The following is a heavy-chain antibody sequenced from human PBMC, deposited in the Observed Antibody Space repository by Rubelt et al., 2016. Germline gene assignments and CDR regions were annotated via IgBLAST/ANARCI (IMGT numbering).Heavy chain of an antibody. D-gene: IGHD4-17*01. CDR3: ATTVTTPVDY. V-gene: IGHV3-21*01. Sequence: EVQLVESGGGLVKPGGSLRLSCAASGFTFSSYSMNWVRQAPGKGLEWVSSISSSSSYIYYADSVKGRITISRDNAKNSLYLQMNSLRAEDTAWDYCATTVTTPVDYWGQGTLVTVSS. CDR1: GFTFSSYS. J-gene: IGHJ4*02. CDR2: ISSSSSYI.